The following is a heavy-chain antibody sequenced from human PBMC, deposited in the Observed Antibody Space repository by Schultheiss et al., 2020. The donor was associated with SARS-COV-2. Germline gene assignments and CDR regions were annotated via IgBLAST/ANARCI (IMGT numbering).Heavy chain of an antibody. CDR2: IYYSGST. V-gene: IGHV4-59*01. Sequence: SQTLSLTCTVSGGSISSYYWSWIRQPPGKGLEWIGYIYYSGSTNYNPSLKSRVTISLDTSKNQFSLKLSSVTAADTAVYYCARAVPDWGSNYFDYWGQGTLVTVSS. D-gene: IGHD7-27*01. CDR1: GGSISSYY. J-gene: IGHJ4*02. CDR3: ARAVPDWGSNYFDY.